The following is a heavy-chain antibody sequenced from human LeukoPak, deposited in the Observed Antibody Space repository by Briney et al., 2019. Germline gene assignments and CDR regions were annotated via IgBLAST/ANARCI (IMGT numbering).Heavy chain of an antibody. CDR3: ASCPVRSSRFYYYYYGMDV. J-gene: IGHJ6*02. Sequence: SETLSLTCAVYGGSFSGYYWSWIRQPPGKGLEWIGEINHSGSTNYNPSLKSRVTISVDTSKNQFSPKLSSVTAADTAVYYCASCPVRSSRFYYYYYGMDVWGQGTTVTVSS. CDR2: INHSGST. CDR1: GGSFSGYY. D-gene: IGHD6-6*01. V-gene: IGHV4-34*01.